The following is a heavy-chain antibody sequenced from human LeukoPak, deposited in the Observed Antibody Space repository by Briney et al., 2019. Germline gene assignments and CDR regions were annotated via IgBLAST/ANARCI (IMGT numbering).Heavy chain of an antibody. CDR3: AKTRYYYDSSGYGD. J-gene: IGHJ4*02. V-gene: IGHV3-23*01. Sequence: PGRSLRLSCAASGFTFSTYGMSWVRQAPGKGLEWVSGISGSGSSTDYADSVKGRFTISRDNSKNTLYLQMNSLRAEDTAVYYCAKTRYYYDSSGYGDWGQGTLVTVSS. D-gene: IGHD3-22*01. CDR1: GFTFSTYG. CDR2: ISGSGSST.